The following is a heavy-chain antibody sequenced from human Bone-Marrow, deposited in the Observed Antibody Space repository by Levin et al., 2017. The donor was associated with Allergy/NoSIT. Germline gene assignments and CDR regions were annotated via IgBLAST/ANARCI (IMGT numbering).Heavy chain of an antibody. Sequence: PSETLSLTCAISGDSVSSNSAAWNWIRQSPSRGLEWLGRTYYRSKWYNDYAVSVKSRITINPDTSKNQFSLQLNSVTPEDTAVYYCARDNSGWYWNYYYGMDVWGQGTTVTVSS. D-gene: IGHD6-19*01. CDR1: GDSVSSNSAA. CDR2: TYYRSKWYN. J-gene: IGHJ6*02. CDR3: ARDNSGWYWNYYYGMDV. V-gene: IGHV6-1*01.